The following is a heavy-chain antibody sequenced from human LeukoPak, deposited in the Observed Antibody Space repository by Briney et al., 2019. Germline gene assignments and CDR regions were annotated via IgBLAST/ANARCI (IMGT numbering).Heavy chain of an antibody. D-gene: IGHD1-26*01. CDR2: IYYSGST. V-gene: IGHV4-39*01. Sequence: PSETLSLTCTVSGGSISSSGSYWGWIRQPPGKGLEWIGNIYYSGSTYHNPSLKSRVTISVDTSKNQFSLKLSSVTAADTAVFYCARRGSYDTFDIWGQGTMVTVSS. CDR3: ARRGSYDTFDI. CDR1: GGSISSSGSY. J-gene: IGHJ3*02.